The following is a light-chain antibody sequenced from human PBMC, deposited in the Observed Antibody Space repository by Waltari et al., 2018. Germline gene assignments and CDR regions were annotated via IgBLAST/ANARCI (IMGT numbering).Light chain of an antibody. V-gene: IGKV3-11*01. CDR2: DAS. Sequence: PGERATLSCRASQNIYTSLSWFQQKPGQAPRLLIYDASSRATGIPARFSGSGSGTGFTLTISSLEPEDFAIYYCQQRTNWSWTFGQGTKVDIK. CDR3: QQRTNWSWT. CDR1: QNIYTS. J-gene: IGKJ1*01.